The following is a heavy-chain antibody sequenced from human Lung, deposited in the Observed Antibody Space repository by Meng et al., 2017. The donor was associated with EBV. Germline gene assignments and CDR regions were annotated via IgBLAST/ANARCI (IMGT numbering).Heavy chain of an antibody. D-gene: IGHD3-10*01. J-gene: IGHJ1*01. CDR2: IKSNVNGGTT. CDR1: GFSFSNAW. V-gene: IGHV3-15*01. CDR3: TTDPPYTMGRYSQH. Sequence: EVQLVESGGGLVQPGXSLRLSCAGSGFSFSNAWMSWVRQAPGKGLEWVGRIKSNVNGGTTDYAAPMKGKFTISRDDSKSTIYLQMNSLKAEDTAVYFCTTDPPYTMGRYSQHWGQGTLVTVSS.